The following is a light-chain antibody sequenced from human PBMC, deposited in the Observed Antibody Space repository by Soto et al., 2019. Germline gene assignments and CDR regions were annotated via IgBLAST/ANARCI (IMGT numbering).Light chain of an antibody. CDR1: SSDIGGYDY. CDR3: SSFGGHNNYAV. V-gene: IGLV2-8*01. J-gene: IGLJ2*01. Sequence: QSALTQPPSASGSPGQSVTISCTGTSSDIGGYDYVSWYQQHPGKAPKLIIYEVFRRPSGVPNRFSGSKSGNTASLTVSGLQAEDEADYHCSSFGGHNNYAVLGGGTKLTVL. CDR2: EVF.